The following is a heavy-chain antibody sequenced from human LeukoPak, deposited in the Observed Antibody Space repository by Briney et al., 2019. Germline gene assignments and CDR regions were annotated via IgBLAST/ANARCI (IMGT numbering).Heavy chain of an antibody. CDR1: GYTFTGYY. Sequence: ASVKVSCKASGYTFTGYYMHWVRQAPGQGLEWMGWINPNSGGTNYAQKLQGRVTMTTDTSTSTAYMELRSLRSDDTAVYYCARAEFSYDILTGYYSGDYWGQGTLVTVSS. V-gene: IGHV1-2*02. D-gene: IGHD3-9*01. J-gene: IGHJ4*02. CDR2: INPNSGGT. CDR3: ARAEFSYDILTGYYSGDY.